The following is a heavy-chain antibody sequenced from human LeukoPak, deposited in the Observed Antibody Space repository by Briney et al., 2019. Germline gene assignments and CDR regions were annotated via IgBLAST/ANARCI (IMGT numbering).Heavy chain of an antibody. D-gene: IGHD3-10*01. CDR2: INPSGGST. V-gene: IGHV1-46*01. J-gene: IGHJ3*02. CDR3: ARGVGAMVRGPPDAFDI. Sequence: ASVKVSCKASGYTFTSYYMHSVRQPPAQGLECMGIINPSGGSTSYAQKFQGRVTMTKDTSTTTVYMELSSLRSEDTAVYYCARGVGAMVRGPPDAFDIWGQGTMVTVSS. CDR1: GYTFTSYY.